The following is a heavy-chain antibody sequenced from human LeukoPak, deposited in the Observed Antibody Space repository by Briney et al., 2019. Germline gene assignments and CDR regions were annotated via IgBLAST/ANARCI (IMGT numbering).Heavy chain of an antibody. J-gene: IGHJ6*03. CDR3: AKWYGDSYYYYYYYMDV. D-gene: IGHD4-17*01. V-gene: IGHV3-23*01. CDR2: ISGSGGST. CDR1: GFTFSSYG. Sequence: GGSLRLSCAASGFTFSSYGMSWVRQAPGKGLEWVSAISGSGGSTYYADSVKGRFTISRDNSKNTLYLQMNSLRAEDTAVYYCAKWYGDSYYYYYYYMDVWGKGTTVTISS.